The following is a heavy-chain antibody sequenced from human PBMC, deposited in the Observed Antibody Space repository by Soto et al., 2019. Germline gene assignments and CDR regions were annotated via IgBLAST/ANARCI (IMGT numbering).Heavy chain of an antibody. CDR3: AKVRYSSPMGYYYGMDV. CDR1: RVAFSKFI. Sequence: QAQLEQSGGEVKKPGSSVKVSCKASRVAFSKFIVTWVRQAPGLGLEWVGGIIPIFGTANYAQKFQGRVTITADESNSTTYMEVNNLKSEDTAVYYCAKVRYSSPMGYYYGMDVWGQGTTVTVSS. D-gene: IGHD6-19*01. J-gene: IGHJ6*02. CDR2: IIPIFGTA. V-gene: IGHV1-69*01.